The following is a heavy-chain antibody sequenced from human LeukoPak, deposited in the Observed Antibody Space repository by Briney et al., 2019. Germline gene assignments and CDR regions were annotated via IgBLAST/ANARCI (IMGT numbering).Heavy chain of an antibody. CDR3: ARDRGYCRGTTCYAYHFDS. CDR1: GFDFDNYW. CDR2: MNQDGSEQ. Sequence: GGSLRLSCAASGFDFDNYWMTWVRQVPGKGLEWVSNMNQDGSEQYYVDSVKGRFTISRDNGKKSLYLQMNSLRAEDTAVYYCARDRGYCRGTTCYAYHFDSWGQGTLVTVSS. D-gene: IGHD2-2*01. V-gene: IGHV3-7*01. J-gene: IGHJ4*02.